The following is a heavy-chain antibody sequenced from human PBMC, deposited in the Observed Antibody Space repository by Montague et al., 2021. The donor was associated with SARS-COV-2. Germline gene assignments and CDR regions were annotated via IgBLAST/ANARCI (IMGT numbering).Heavy chain of an antibody. Sequence: SETLSLTCTVSGGSISSYYWSWIRQPPGKGLEWIGYIYYSGSTNYNPSLKSRVTISVGTSKDQFSLKLSSVTAADTAVYYCARVRAVPAAMRIFSLGRSYYGMDVWGQGTTVTVSS. V-gene: IGHV4-59*12. J-gene: IGHJ6*02. D-gene: IGHD2-2*01. CDR3: ARVRAVPAAMRIFSLGRSYYGMDV. CDR2: IYYSGST. CDR1: GGSISSYY.